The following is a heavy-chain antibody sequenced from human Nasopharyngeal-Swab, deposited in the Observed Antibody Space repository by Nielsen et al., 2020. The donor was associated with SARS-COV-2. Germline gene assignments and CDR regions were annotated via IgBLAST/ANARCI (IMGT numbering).Heavy chain of an antibody. CDR2: ISTTTATI. CDR3: AREVPYSGHDDAFDI. D-gene: IGHD5-12*01. J-gene: IGHJ3*02. Sequence: LKISCAASGLGFSNYEMNWVRQAPGKGLEWISYISTTTATIYYADSVKGRFTISRDNAKNSLYLQMNSLRAEDTAVYYCAREVPYSGHDDAFDIWGQGTMVTVSA. V-gene: IGHV3-48*03. CDR1: GLGFSNYE.